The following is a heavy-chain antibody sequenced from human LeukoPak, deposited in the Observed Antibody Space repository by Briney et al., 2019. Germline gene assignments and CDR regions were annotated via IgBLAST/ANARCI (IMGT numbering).Heavy chain of an antibody. CDR2: IRSSSSYI. V-gene: IGHV3-21*01. Sequence: GGSLRLSCAASGFTFSSYSMHWVRQAPGEGLEWVSSIRSSSSYIYYADSVKGRFTISRDNAKNSLYLQMSSLRAEDTAVYYCTRSVMTTKDYFDYWGQGTLVTVSS. CDR3: TRSVMTTKDYFDY. J-gene: IGHJ4*02. CDR1: GFTFSSYS. D-gene: IGHD3-16*01.